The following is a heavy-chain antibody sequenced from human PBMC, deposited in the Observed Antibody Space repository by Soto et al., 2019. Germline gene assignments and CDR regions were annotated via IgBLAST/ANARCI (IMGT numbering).Heavy chain of an antibody. CDR1: GGSSISGGYC. CDR2: IYDSGST. V-gene: IGHV4-61*08. CDR3: ARYRRGTGWYYLDY. Sequence: LETHPHTSTVSGGSSISGGYCWNWIRKPPGKGLEWIGYIYDSGSTNYSPSLQSRVTMSVDRSKNQFSLALTSVTAADTAVYFCARYRRGTGWYYLDYWGQGILVTVSS. D-gene: IGHD6-19*01. J-gene: IGHJ4*02.